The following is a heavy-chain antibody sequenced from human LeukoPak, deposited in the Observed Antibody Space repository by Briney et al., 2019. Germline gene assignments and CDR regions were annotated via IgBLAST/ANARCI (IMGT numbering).Heavy chain of an antibody. CDR1: GFTFSDYW. D-gene: IGHD2-15*01. V-gene: IGHV3-74*01. CDR2: ISSDGSST. CDR3: AKDVSWNWFDP. J-gene: IGHJ5*02. Sequence: PGGSLRLSCAASGFTFSDYWMHWVRQAPGKGLVWVSRISSDGSSTSYADSVKGRFTVSRDNAKNTLYLQMNTLRAEDTAVYYCAKDVSWNWFDPWGQGTLVTVSS.